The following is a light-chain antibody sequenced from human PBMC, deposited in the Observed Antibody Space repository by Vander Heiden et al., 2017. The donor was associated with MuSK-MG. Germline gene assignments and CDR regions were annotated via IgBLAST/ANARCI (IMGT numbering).Light chain of an antibody. CDR1: QGISNY. CDR2: AAS. J-gene: IGKJ4*01. V-gene: IGKV1-27*01. Sequence: DIQMTQSPSSLSASVGDRVTITCRESQGISNYLAWYQQKPGKVPKLLIYAASTLQSGVPSRFSGSGSGTDFTLTISSLQPEDVATYYCQKDNSAPNTFGGGTKVEIK. CDR3: QKDNSAPNT.